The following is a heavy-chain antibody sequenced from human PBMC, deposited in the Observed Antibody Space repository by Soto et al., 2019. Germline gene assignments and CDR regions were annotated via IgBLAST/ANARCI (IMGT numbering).Heavy chain of an antibody. J-gene: IGHJ6*02. CDR2: ISAYNGNT. CDR1: GYTFTSYG. Sequence: QVQLVQSGAEVKKPGASVKVSCKASGYTFTSYGISWVRQAPGQGLEWMGWISAYNGNTNYAQKLQGRVTMTTDTSTSTGYKELRSLGIYDTAVYYWARTGGSSWYRAYGMDVWGQGTTVTVSS. CDR3: ARTGGSSWYRAYGMDV. D-gene: IGHD6-13*01. V-gene: IGHV1-18*01.